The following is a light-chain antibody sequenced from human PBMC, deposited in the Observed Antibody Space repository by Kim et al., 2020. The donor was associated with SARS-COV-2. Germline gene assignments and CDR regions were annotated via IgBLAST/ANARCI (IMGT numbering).Light chain of an antibody. J-gene: IGLJ3*02. CDR1: RGSMASNY. V-gene: IGLV6-57*03. CDR2: EDN. CDR3: QSYDSSNWV. Sequence: GNTVTISCTRSRGSMASNYVQWYQQRPGGAPTTVIYEDNQRPSGVPDRFSGSIDSSSNSASLTISGLKTEDEADYYCQSYDSSNWVFGGGTQLTVL.